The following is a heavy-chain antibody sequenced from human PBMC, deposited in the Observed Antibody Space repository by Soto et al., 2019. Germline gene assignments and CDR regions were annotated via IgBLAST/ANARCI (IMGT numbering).Heavy chain of an antibody. CDR1: GGSISSGGYY. CDR2: IYNSEST. CDR3: ARMDDYVWGSYRYTAIDY. J-gene: IGHJ4*02. D-gene: IGHD3-16*02. Sequence: QVQLQESGPGLVKPSQTLSLTCTVSGGSISSGGYYWNWIRQHPGKGLEWIGYIYNSESTYYNPAIKSRVTISGDTSKNEFSLKLSSVTAADTAVYYCARMDDYVWGSYRYTAIDYWGQGTLVTVSS. V-gene: IGHV4-31*03.